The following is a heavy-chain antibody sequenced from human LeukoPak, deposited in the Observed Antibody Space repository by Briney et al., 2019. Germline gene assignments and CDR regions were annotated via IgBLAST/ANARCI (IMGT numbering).Heavy chain of an antibody. CDR2: IRSKAYGGTT. Sequence: GRPLRLSCTASGFTFGDYAMSWFRQAPGKGLEWVGFIRSKAYGGTTEYAASVKGRFTISRDDSKSIAYLQMNSLKTEDTAVYYCTRESTVTPDYYYYYGMDVWGQGTTVTVSS. J-gene: IGHJ6*02. CDR3: TRESTVTPDYYYYYGMDV. D-gene: IGHD4-17*01. CDR1: GFTFGDYA. V-gene: IGHV3-49*03.